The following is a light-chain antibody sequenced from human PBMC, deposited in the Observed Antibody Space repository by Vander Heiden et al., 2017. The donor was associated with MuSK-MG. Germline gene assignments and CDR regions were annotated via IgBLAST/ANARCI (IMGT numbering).Light chain of an antibody. CDR3: QQDCSSRLT. CDR2: GAS. CDR1: QSVRSSY. J-gene: IGKJ4*01. Sequence: EFVLTQPPATLSLSPGERATISCRASQSVRSSYLAWYQQKPGQAPRFLIYGASSSVTGIPDRFSGSGSGTDFTLTISRLEPEDFAVYYCQQDCSSRLTFGGGTKVEIK. V-gene: IGKV3-20*01.